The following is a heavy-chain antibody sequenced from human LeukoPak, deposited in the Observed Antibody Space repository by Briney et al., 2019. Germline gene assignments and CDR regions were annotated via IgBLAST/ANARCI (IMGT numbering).Heavy chain of an antibody. CDR1: GFTFGDYG. CDR2: IRSKVHSGTT. V-gene: IGHV3-49*03. Sequence: GGSLRLSCTTSGFTFGDYGMSWFRQAPGKGLEWVGFIRSKVHSGTTEYAASVKGRFTISRDDSKSIAYLQMNSLKIEDTAVYYRSSSHSSGPYYFDYWGQGTLATVSS. J-gene: IGHJ4*02. CDR3: SSSHSSGPYYFDY. D-gene: IGHD3-22*01.